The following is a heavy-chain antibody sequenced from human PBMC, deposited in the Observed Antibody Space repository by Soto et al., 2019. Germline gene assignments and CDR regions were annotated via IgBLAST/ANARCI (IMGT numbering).Heavy chain of an antibody. Sequence: ASVKVSCKASGYTFTSYGISWVRQAPGQGLEWMGWISAYNGNTNYAQKLQGRVTMTTDTSTSTAYMELSSVTAADTAVYYCARDPWVGSTSYGMDVWGQGTTVTVSS. V-gene: IGHV1-18*01. J-gene: IGHJ6*02. CDR1: GYTFTSYG. D-gene: IGHD3-10*01. CDR3: ARDPWVGSTSYGMDV. CDR2: ISAYNGNT.